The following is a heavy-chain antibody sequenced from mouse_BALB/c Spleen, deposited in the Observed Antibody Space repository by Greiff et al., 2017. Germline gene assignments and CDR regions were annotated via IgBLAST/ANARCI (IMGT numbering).Heavy chain of an antibody. Sequence: VQLQQSGPELVKPGASVKISCKASGYTFTDYNMHWVKQSHGKSLEWIGYIYPYNGGTGYNQKFKSKATLTVDNSSSTAYMELRSLTSEDSAVYYCASPYYGNYAWFAYWGQGTLVTVSA. CDR3: ASPYYGNYAWFAY. D-gene: IGHD2-10*01. CDR2: IYPYNGGT. CDR1: GYTFTDYN. J-gene: IGHJ3*01. V-gene: IGHV1S29*02.